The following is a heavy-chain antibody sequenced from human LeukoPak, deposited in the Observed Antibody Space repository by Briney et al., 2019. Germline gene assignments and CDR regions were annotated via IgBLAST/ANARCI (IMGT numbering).Heavy chain of an antibody. Sequence: QAGGSLRLSCAASGFTFSNYVMNWVRQAPGKGLEWVTFIQKDGESKFYADSVKGRFTISRDNSKKTVYLQMSSLTIEDTAVYYCAKEPGEGGSAFDYWGQGTLVTVYS. CDR1: GFTFSNYV. V-gene: IGHV3-30*02. CDR2: IQKDGESK. D-gene: IGHD3-16*01. CDR3: AKEPGEGGSAFDY. J-gene: IGHJ4*02.